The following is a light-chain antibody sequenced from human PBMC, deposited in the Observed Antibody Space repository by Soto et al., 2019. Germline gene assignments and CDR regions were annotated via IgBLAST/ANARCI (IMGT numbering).Light chain of an antibody. CDR2: KVS. CDR1: QSPVTSDGNTY. Sequence: DVVMTQSPLSLPVTLGQPASISCRSSQSPVTSDGNTYLNWFLQRPGQSSRCLIYKVSDRDSGVPDRFRGSGSGPDFTLKISSVKAEDVGVYYCMQGPRWPYTFGQGTKLEIK. V-gene: IGKV2-30*01. CDR3: MQGPRWPYT. J-gene: IGKJ2*01.